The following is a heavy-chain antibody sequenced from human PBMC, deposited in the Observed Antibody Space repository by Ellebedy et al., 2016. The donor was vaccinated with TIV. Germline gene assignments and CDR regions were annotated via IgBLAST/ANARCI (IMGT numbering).Heavy chain of an antibody. J-gene: IGHJ6*02. Sequence: AASVKVSCKAPGYIFTNYALTWVRQAPGQGLEWMGWISGDTGNTNYALGFQGRVTMTSDTSTSTAYMELTSLRSDDTAVYYCARAEDCSGSSCYIYYQYNHGMDVWGQGTTVTVSS. CDR2: ISGDTGNT. V-gene: IGHV1-18*01. CDR3: ARAEDCSGSSCYIYYQYNHGMDV. CDR1: GYIFTNYA. D-gene: IGHD2-15*01.